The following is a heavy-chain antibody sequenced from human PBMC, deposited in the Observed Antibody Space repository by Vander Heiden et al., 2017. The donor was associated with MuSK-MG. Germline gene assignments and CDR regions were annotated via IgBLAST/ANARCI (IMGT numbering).Heavy chain of an antibody. Sequence: EVQLLESGGGLVQPGGSLRLSCAASGFTLSSYARGWVRQAPGKGLEWVSAISGSGGSTYYADSVKGRFTISRDNSKNTLYLQMNSLRAEDTAVYYCAKQVAARLSGYYYYYMDVWGKGTTVTVSS. V-gene: IGHV3-23*01. CDR1: GFTLSSYA. D-gene: IGHD6-6*01. CDR3: AKQVAARLSGYYYYYMDV. J-gene: IGHJ6*03. CDR2: ISGSGGST.